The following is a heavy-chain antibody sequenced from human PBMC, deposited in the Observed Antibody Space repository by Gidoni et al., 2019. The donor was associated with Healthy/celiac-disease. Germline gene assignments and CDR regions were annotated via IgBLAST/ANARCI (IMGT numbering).Heavy chain of an antibody. CDR3: ARESHSSGWYFDY. J-gene: IGHJ4*02. Sequence: QVQLVESGGGVVQPGRYLRLSWAASGFTFSSYGMHWVRQAPGKGLEWLAVIWYDGSNKYYADSVKGRFTISRDNSKNTLYLQMNSLRAEDTAVYYCARESHSSGWYFDYWGQGTLVTVSS. D-gene: IGHD6-19*01. CDR1: GFTFSSYG. V-gene: IGHV3-33*01. CDR2: IWYDGSNK.